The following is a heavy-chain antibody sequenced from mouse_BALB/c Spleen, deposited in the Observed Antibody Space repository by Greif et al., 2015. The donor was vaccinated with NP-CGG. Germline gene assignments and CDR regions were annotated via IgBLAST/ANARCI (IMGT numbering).Heavy chain of an antibody. Sequence: EVMLVESGGGLVQPGGSRKLSCAASGFTFSSFGMHWVRQAPEKGLEWVAYISSGSSTIYYADTVKGRFTISRDNPKNTLFLQMTSLRSEDTAMYYCARLWDGDYYAMDYWGQGTSVTVSS. J-gene: IGHJ4*01. V-gene: IGHV5-17*02. D-gene: IGHD4-1*01. CDR2: ISSGSSTI. CDR3: ARLWDGDYYAMDY. CDR1: GFTFSSFG.